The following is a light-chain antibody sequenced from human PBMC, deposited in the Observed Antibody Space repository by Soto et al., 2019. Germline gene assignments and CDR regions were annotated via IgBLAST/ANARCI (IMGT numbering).Light chain of an antibody. V-gene: IGLV2-14*01. Sequence: QSVLTQPGSVSGSPGQSITISCTATGSDVGDYNYVSWYQQHPGKAPQLMIFEVSNRPSGVSIRFSGSKSGNTASLTISGLQPDDEAYYHCSSYTSSSALVVFGGGTKLTV. CDR2: EVS. J-gene: IGLJ2*01. CDR3: SSYTSSSALVV. CDR1: GSDVGDYNY.